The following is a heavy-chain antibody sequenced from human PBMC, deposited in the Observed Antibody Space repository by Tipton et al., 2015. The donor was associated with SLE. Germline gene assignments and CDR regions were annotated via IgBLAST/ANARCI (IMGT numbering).Heavy chain of an antibody. J-gene: IGHJ4*02. CDR1: GFTFSDYA. D-gene: IGHD1-7*01. CDR3: ARGWAGTTDYFDY. Sequence: SLRLSCAASGFTFSDYAMHWVRQAPGKGLEWVAVISYDGSNKYYAESVKGRFTISRDNSKNTLYLQMNSLRAEDTAVYYCARGWAGTTDYFDYWGQGTLVTVSS. CDR2: ISYDGSNK. V-gene: IGHV3-30-3*01.